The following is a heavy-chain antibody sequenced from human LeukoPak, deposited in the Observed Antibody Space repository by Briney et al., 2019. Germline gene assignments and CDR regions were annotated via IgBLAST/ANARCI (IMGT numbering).Heavy chain of an antibody. CDR2: ISGSGGST. J-gene: IGHJ5*02. CDR3: AKGSYDFWSGSNWFDP. D-gene: IGHD3-3*01. CDR1: GFTFSSYA. V-gene: IGHV3-23*01. Sequence: PGGSLRLSCAASGFTFSSYAMSWVRQAPGKGLEWVSAISGSGGSTYYADSVKGRFTISRDNSKYTLYLQMNSLRAEDTAVYYCAKGSYDFWSGSNWFDPWGQGALVTVSS.